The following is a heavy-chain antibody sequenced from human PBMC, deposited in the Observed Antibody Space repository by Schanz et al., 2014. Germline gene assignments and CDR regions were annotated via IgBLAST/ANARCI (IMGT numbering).Heavy chain of an antibody. CDR1: GFIFSNYG. D-gene: IGHD6-6*01. V-gene: IGHV3-30*03. J-gene: IGHJ3*02. CDR2: ISSDGTNK. CDR3: ARLATSKSRLGDAVDI. Sequence: QVQLVESGGGVVQRGGSLRLSCAASGFIFSNYGMHWVRQAPGKGLNWVAVISSDGTNKYYADSVQGRFTLSKDFSKDTLYLQLISLRPEDTAVYYCARLATSKSRLGDAVDIWGQGTMVTVSS.